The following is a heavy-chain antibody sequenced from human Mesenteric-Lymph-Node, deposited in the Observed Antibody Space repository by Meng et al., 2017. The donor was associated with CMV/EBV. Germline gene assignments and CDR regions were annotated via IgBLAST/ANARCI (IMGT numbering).Heavy chain of an antibody. CDR1: GFTFRSHS. Sequence: SGFTFRSHSMSWVRQAPGKGLEWVSSISSSGNSIYYADSMKGRFTISRDNTKNSLYLQMNSLRADDAAVYYCASRRDCTGTSCYVHYWGQGTLVTVSS. CDR3: ASRRDCTGTSCYVHY. J-gene: IGHJ4*02. D-gene: IGHD2-2*01. V-gene: IGHV3-21*01. CDR2: ISSSGNSI.